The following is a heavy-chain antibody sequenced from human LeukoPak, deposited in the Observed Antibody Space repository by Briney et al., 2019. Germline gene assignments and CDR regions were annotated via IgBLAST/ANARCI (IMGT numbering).Heavy chain of an antibody. D-gene: IGHD2-2*01. J-gene: IGHJ4*02. Sequence: PGGSLRLSCVASGFSFSSYWMHWVRQVPGQGPVWVSRISTDGGFTTYADSVRGRFTISRDNAKNTLVLQMNGLRIDDTAVYYCARDERAPAAIGNWGQGTLVTVSS. V-gene: IGHV3-74*01. CDR2: ISTDGGFT. CDR1: GFSFSSYW. CDR3: ARDERAPAAIGN.